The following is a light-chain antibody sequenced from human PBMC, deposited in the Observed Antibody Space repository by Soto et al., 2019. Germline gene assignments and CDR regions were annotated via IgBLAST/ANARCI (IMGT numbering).Light chain of an antibody. Sequence: DIQMTQSPSSLSASVGDRVTITCRASQTISNYLNWYQQKPGKAPKLLIYATSSLQSGVPSRFSGSGSGTDFTLTTSSLQPEDFATYYCQQSYSTPPGTFGQGTKVDI. CDR3: QQSYSTPPGT. J-gene: IGKJ1*01. CDR1: QTISNY. CDR2: ATS. V-gene: IGKV1-39*01.